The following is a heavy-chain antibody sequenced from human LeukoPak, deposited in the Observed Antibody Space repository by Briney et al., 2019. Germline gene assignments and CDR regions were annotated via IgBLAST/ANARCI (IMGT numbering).Heavy chain of an antibody. J-gene: IGHJ4*02. CDR3: ARVARYDFWSGYPYYFDY. CDR2: IKQDGSEK. V-gene: IGHV3-7*01. Sequence: GGSLRLSCAASGFTFSSYWMSWVRQAPGKGLEWVANIKQDGSEKYYVDSVKGRFTISRDNAKNSLYLQMNSLRAEDTAVYYCARVARYDFWSGYPYYFDYWGQGTLVTVSS. CDR1: GFTFSSYW. D-gene: IGHD3-3*01.